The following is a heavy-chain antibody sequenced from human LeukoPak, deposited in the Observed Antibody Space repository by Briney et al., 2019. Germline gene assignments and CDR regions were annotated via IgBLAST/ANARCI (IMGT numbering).Heavy chain of an antibody. CDR3: ARRALDAFDI. CDR2: ISYDGSNK. J-gene: IGHJ3*02. Sequence: GGSLRLSCAASGSTFSSYAMHWVRQAPGKGLEWVAVISYDGSNKYYADSVKGRFTISRDNSKNTLYLQMNSLRAEDTAVYYCARRALDAFDIWGQGTMVTVSS. V-gene: IGHV3-30-3*01. CDR1: GSTFSSYA.